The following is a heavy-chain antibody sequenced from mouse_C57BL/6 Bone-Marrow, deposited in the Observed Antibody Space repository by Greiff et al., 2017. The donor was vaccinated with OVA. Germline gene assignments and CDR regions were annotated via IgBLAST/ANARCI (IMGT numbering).Heavy chain of an antibody. CDR2: IRSKSNNYAT. D-gene: IGHD2-2*01. CDR1: GFSFNTYA. Sequence: EVNVVESGGGLVQPKGSLKLSCAASGFSFNTYAMNWVRQAPGKGLEWVARIRSKSNNYATYYADSVKDRFTISRDDSESMLYLQMNNLKTEDTAMYYCVRQGYGSYYAMDYWGQGTSVTVSS. J-gene: IGHJ4*01. V-gene: IGHV10-1*01. CDR3: VRQGYGSYYAMDY.